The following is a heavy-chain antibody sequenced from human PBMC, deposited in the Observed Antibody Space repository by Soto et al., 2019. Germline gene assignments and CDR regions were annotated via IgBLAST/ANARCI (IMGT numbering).Heavy chain of an antibody. CDR3: ARASGYYTGNWFDP. J-gene: IGHJ5*02. D-gene: IGHD3-3*01. V-gene: IGHV4-31*03. CDR2: IYYSGST. CDR1: GGSIRSGGYY. Sequence: QVQLQESGPGLVKPSQTLSLTCTVSGGSIRSGGYYWSWIRQHPGKGLEWIGYIYYSGSTYYSPSLKSRVPISVDTSKNQFSLKLSSVTAADTAVYYCARASGYYTGNWFDPWGQGTLVTVSS.